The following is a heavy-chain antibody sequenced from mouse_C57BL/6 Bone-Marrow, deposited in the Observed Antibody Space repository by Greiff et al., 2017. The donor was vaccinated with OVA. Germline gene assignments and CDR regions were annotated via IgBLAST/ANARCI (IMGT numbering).Heavy chain of an antibody. CDR3: ARGYYGSSYYFDY. CDR1: GYTFTSYG. J-gene: IGHJ2*01. V-gene: IGHV1-81*01. Sequence: VQLQESGAELARPGASVKLSCKASGYTFTSYGISWVKQRTGQGLAWIGEIYPRSGNTYYNAKFKGQATLTADKSSSTAYMELRSLTSEDSAVYFCARGYYGSSYYFDYWGQGTTLTVSS. CDR2: IYPRSGNT. D-gene: IGHD1-1*01.